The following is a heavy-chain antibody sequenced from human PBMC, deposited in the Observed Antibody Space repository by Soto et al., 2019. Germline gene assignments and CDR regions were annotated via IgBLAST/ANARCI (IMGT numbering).Heavy chain of an antibody. J-gene: IGHJ5*02. Sequence: PSETLSLTCTVSGDSISSYSWSWIRQPPGKGLEWIGNIHYNGNTKYSPSLKSRVTMSVDTSKNHFSLKLSSVTAANTAVYYCARALSGEEDWFDPWGQGTLVTVSS. CDR3: ARALSGEEDWFDP. D-gene: IGHD3-10*01. CDR1: GDSISSYS. V-gene: IGHV4-59*08. CDR2: IHYNGNT.